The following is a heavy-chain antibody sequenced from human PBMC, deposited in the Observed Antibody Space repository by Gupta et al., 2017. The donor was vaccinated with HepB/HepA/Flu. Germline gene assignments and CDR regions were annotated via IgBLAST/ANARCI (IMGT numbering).Heavy chain of an antibody. D-gene: IGHD2-2*01. CDR2: IYWDDDK. J-gene: IGHJ3*02. CDR1: GFSLSTSGVG. CDR3: AHRIVVVPAAMLFGGAFDAFDI. Sequence: QITLKESGPTLVKPTQTLTLTCTFSGFSLSTSGVGVGWIRQPPGKDLEWLALIYWDDDKRYSPSLKSRLTITKDTSKNQVVLTMTNMDPVDTATYYCAHRIVVVPAAMLFGGAFDAFDIWGQGTMVTVSS. V-gene: IGHV2-5*02.